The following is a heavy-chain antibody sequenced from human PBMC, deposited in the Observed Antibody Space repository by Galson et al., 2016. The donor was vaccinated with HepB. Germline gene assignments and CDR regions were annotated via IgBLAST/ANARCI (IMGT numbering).Heavy chain of an antibody. D-gene: IGHD3-22*01. CDR2: TIPIFGGA. J-gene: IGHJ4*02. CDR1: GGTFSHNA. Sequence: SVKVSCKASGGTFSHNAISWVRQAPGQGLEWMGGTIPIFGGAQSAQKFQPTVTITSDLSTSTSFMELRNLNSEDTAVYSCASSLLNYYESSRFYYMAAYWDRGTLVTVSS. CDR3: ASSLLNYYESSRFYYMAAY. V-gene: IGHV1-69*13.